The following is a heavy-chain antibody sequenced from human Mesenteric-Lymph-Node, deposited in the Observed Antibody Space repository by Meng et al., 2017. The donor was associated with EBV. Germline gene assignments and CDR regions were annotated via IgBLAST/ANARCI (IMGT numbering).Heavy chain of an antibody. D-gene: IGHD3-16*01. Sequence: QSHLQESGPGLVNPSETLSLTCTVSGDSISSNSYCWGWIRQPPGKGLEWIGSIYYSGGTYYSPSLKSRVTISVDTSKNQFSLRLSSVTAADTAVYYCARGELASPYNWFDPWGQGTLVTVSS. CDR2: IYYSGGT. J-gene: IGHJ5*02. V-gene: IGHV4-39*07. CDR3: ARGELASPYNWFDP. CDR1: GDSISSNSYC.